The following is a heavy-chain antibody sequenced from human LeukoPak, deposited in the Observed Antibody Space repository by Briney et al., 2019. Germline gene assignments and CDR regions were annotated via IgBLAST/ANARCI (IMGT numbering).Heavy chain of an antibody. D-gene: IGHD3-10*01. Sequence: ASVRVSCKASGYTFTSYYMHRVRQAPGQGLEWMGRINPNSGGTNYAQKFQGRVTMTRDTSISTAYMELSRLRSDDTAVYYCATHTPITMVRGVMISWGQGTLVTVSS. CDR3: ATHTPITMVRGVMIS. J-gene: IGHJ4*02. CDR2: INPNSGGT. CDR1: GYTFTSYY. V-gene: IGHV1-2*06.